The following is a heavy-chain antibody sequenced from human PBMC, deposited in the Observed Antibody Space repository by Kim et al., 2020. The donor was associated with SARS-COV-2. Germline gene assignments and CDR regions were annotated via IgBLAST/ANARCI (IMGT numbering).Heavy chain of an antibody. CDR3: ARVVAVAPRYFDY. CDR2: IFYNGSP. D-gene: IGHD6-19*01. V-gene: IGHV4-59*01. Sequence: SETLSLTCTVSNGFLKNYYWSWIRQPPGKGLEWLGNIFYNGSPNYIPSLVSRVTMSVDTSQNQFSLKLRSMTAADTAVYYCARVVAVAPRYFDYWGQGILVTVSS. J-gene: IGHJ4*02. CDR1: NGFLKNYY.